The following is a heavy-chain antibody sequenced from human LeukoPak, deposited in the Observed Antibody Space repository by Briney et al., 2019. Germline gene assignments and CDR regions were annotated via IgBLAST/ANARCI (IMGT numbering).Heavy chain of an antibody. CDR1: GFTFSTSW. V-gene: IGHV3-7*01. CDR3: ARFSLYDNSGYYSWLFDF. CDR2: IQQDGSAK. Sequence: GGSLRLSCAASGFTFSTSWMSWVRQAPGKGLEWVANIQQDGSAKYYVDSVKGRFTISRDNAKNSLYLQMTSLRAEDTAVYYCARFSLYDNSGYYSWLFDFWGQGTLVTVSS. J-gene: IGHJ4*02. D-gene: IGHD3-22*01.